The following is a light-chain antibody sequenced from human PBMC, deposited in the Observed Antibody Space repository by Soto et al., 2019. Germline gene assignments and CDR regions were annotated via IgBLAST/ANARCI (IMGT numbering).Light chain of an antibody. CDR1: SSDVGSYNR. CDR3: SLYTSSSTLV. V-gene: IGLV2-18*01. J-gene: IGLJ2*01. CDR2: EVS. Sequence: QSVLTQPPSVSGSPGQSVTISCTGTSSDVGSYNRVSWYQQPPGTAPKLMIYEVSNRPSGVPDRFSGSKSGNTASLTISGLQAEDEADYYCSLYTSSSTLVFGGGTKLPVL.